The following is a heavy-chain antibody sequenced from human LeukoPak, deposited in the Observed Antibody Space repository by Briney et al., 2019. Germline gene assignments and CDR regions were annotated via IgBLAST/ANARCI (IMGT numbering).Heavy chain of an antibody. D-gene: IGHD3-16*01. CDR3: AREVLWDAFDI. J-gene: IGHJ3*02. CDR2: ISYDGSNK. Sequence: PGGSLRLSCAASGFPFSDYGMHWVRQAPGKGLEWVAVISYDGSNKYYADSVKGRFTISRDNAKNSLYLQMNSLRAEDTALYYCAREVLWDAFDIWGQGTMVTVSS. V-gene: IGHV3-30*03. CDR1: GFPFSDYG.